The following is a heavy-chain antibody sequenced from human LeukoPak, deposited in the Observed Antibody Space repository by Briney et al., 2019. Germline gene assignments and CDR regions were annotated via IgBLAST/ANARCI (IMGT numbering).Heavy chain of an antibody. J-gene: IGHJ5*02. CDR2: INSDGSST. CDR3: ALCSSTSCYRGFDP. Sequence: PGGSLRLSCAASGFTFSSYWMHWVRQAPGKGLVWVSRINSDGSSTSYADSVKGRFTISRDNAKNTLYLQMNSLRAEDTAVYYCALCSSTSCYRGFDPWGQGTLVTASS. V-gene: IGHV3-74*01. D-gene: IGHD2-2*02. CDR1: GFTFSSYW.